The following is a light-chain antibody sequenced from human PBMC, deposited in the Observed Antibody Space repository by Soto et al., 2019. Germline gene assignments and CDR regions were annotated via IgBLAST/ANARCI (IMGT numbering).Light chain of an antibody. CDR2: KAS. CDR1: QTISSW. CDR3: HHYNSYSEA. V-gene: IGKV1-5*03. Sequence: DIQMTQSPSTLSGSVGDRVTITCRASQTISSWLAWYQQKPGKAPKLLIYKASTLKSGVPSRFSGSGSGTEFTLTISSLHPDDFETYYCHHYNSYSEAFGKGTKV. J-gene: IGKJ1*01.